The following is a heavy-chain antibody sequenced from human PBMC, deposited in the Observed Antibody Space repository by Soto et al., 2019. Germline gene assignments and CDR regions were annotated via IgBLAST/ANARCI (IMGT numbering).Heavy chain of an antibody. CDR3: AKETKIQLWLQYFDY. Sequence: PGGSLRLSCAASGFTFSNYGMHWVRQAPGKGLEWLAFISHDGSNTYYADSVKGRFTISRDNSKNTLYLQMNSLRAEDTAVFYCAKETKIQLWLQYFDYWGQGTLVTVSS. J-gene: IGHJ4*02. CDR1: GFTFSNYG. CDR2: ISHDGSNT. D-gene: IGHD5-18*01. V-gene: IGHV3-30*18.